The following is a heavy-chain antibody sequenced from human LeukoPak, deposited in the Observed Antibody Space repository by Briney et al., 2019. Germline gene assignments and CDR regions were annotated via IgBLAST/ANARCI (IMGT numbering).Heavy chain of an antibody. CDR3: ARVESLRYCSGGSCYNWFDP. Sequence: GASVKVSCKASGYTFTGYYMHWVRQAPGQGLEWMGWINPNRGGTNYAQKFQGRVTMARGTSISTAYMELSRLRSDDTAVYYCARVESLRYCSGGSCYNWFDPWGQGTLVTVSS. V-gene: IGHV1-2*02. CDR1: GYTFTGYY. CDR2: INPNRGGT. D-gene: IGHD2-15*01. J-gene: IGHJ5*02.